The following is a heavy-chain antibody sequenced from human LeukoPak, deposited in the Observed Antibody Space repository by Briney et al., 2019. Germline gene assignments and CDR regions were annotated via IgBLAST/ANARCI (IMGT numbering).Heavy chain of an antibody. CDR2: IYDSGST. V-gene: IGHV4-59*01. CDR1: GGSIGSYY. J-gene: IGHJ6*03. D-gene: IGHD2-21*01. Sequence: PSETLSLTCTISGGSIGSYYWSWIRQPPGKGLEWIGYIYDSGSTIYNTSLKRRVTASIDRSKNQISLKQSFVTAADTAVYYCATVGVVVPTTMNYYYMDVWGKGTTVTVSS. CDR3: ATVGVVVPTTMNYYYMDV.